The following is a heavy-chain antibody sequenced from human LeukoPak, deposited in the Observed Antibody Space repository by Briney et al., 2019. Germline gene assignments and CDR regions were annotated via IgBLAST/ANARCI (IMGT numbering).Heavy chain of an antibody. Sequence: PSETLSLTCAVYGGSFSGYYWSWIRQPPGKGLEWIGEINHSGSTNYNPSLKSRVTISVDTSKNQFSLKPSSVTAADTAVYYCARSLLDYGDYGPGYWGQGTLVTVSS. CDR1: GGSFSGYY. D-gene: IGHD4-17*01. J-gene: IGHJ4*02. V-gene: IGHV4-34*01. CDR3: ARSLLDYGDYGPGY. CDR2: INHSGST.